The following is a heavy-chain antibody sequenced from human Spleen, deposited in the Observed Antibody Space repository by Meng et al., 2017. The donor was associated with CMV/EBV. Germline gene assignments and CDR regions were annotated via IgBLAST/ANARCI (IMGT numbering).Heavy chain of an antibody. J-gene: IGHJ3*02. CDR3: ARGNFVRFLSCYYPLLDAFDT. CDR2: IYHRGNT. D-gene: IGHD3-3*01. Sequence: SETLSLTCTVSGYSISSGYYWGWIRQSPGNGLEWIGNIYHRGNTYCNPSLKSRLTISVDTSKNQFSLKLNSVTAADTAVYYCARGNFVRFLSCYYPLLDAFDTWGQGTMVTVSS. V-gene: IGHV4-38-2*02. CDR1: GYSISSGYY.